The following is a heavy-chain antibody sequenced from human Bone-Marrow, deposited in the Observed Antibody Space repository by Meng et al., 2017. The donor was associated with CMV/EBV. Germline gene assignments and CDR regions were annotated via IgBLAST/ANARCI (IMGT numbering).Heavy chain of an antibody. J-gene: IGHJ4*02. D-gene: IGHD5-12*01. CDR1: GGSISSSSYY. V-gene: IGHV4-39*07. Sequence: SETLSLTCTVSGGSISSSSYYWGWIRRPPGKGLEWIGSIYYSGSTYYNPSLKSRVTISVDTSKNQFSLKLSSVTAADTAVYYCARDLIVATPDCWGQGTLVTVSS. CDR2: IYYSGST. CDR3: ARDLIVATPDC.